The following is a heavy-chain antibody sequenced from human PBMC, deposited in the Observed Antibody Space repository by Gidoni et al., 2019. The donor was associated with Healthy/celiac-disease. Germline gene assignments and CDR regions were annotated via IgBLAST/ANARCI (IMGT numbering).Heavy chain of an antibody. Sequence: QVQLQESGPGLVKPSQTLSLTCTVSVGPISSGGYYWSWIRQHTGKGLEWIGYIYYSGSTYYNPSLKSRVTISVDTSKNQFSLKLSSVTAADTAVYYCARVGSGYDLVDYWGQGTLVTVSS. CDR1: VGPISSGGYY. V-gene: IGHV4-31*03. CDR3: ARVGSGYDLVDY. CDR2: IYYSGST. D-gene: IGHD5-12*01. J-gene: IGHJ4*02.